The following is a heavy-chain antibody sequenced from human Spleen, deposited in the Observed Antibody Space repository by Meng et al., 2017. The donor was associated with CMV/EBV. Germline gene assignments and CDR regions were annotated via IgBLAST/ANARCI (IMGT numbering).Heavy chain of an antibody. D-gene: IGHD2-15*01. Sequence: GESLKISCAASGFTFSNYGMHWVRQAPGKGLEWVAFIRYDGSNKDYADSVKGRFTISRDNSKNTLYLQMNSLRAEDTAVYYCARVSSGRLGWFDPWGQGTLVTVSS. CDR1: GFTFSNYG. CDR3: ARVSSGRLGWFDP. CDR2: IRYDGSNK. V-gene: IGHV3-30*02. J-gene: IGHJ5*02.